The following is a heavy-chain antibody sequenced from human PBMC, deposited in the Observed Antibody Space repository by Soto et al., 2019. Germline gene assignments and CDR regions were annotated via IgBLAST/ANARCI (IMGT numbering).Heavy chain of an antibody. D-gene: IGHD2-15*01. CDR2: INPSGGST. V-gene: IGHV1-46*01. J-gene: IGHJ6*03. CDR1: GYTFTSYY. Sequence: ASVKVSCKASGYTFTSYYMHWVRQAPGQGLEWMGIINPSGGSTSYAQKFQGRVTMTRDTSTSTVYMELSSLRSEDTAVYYCARVPRYCSGGSCYYYYYYYMDVWGKGTTVTVSS. CDR3: ARVPRYCSGGSCYYYYYYYMDV.